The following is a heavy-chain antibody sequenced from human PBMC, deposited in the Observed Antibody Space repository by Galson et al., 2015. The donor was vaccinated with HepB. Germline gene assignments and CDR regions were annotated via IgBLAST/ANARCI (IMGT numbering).Heavy chain of an antibody. Sequence: SLRLSCAAPGFTFSSYAMHWVRQAPGKGLEWVAVISYDGSNKYYADSVKGRFTISRDNSKNTLYLQMNSLRAEDTAVYYCARALRFLGYYYMDVWGKGTTVTVSS. J-gene: IGHJ6*03. CDR1: GFTFSSYA. CDR3: ARALRFLGYYYMDV. CDR2: ISYDGSNK. V-gene: IGHV3-30-3*01. D-gene: IGHD3-3*01.